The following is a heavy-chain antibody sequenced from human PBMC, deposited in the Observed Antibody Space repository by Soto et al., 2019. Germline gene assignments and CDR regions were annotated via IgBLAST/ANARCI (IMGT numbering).Heavy chain of an antibody. CDR3: ARDQALLWFRELLF. J-gene: IGHJ4*02. CDR2: IWYDGSNK. D-gene: IGHD3-10*01. CDR1: GFTFSSYG. V-gene: IGHV3-33*01. Sequence: QVQLVESGGGVVQPGRSLRLSCAASGFTFSSYGMHWVRQAPGKGLEWVAVIWYDGSNKYYADSVKGRFTISRDNSKNTLHLQMNSLRAEYTAVYYCARDQALLWFRELLFWGQGTLVTVSS.